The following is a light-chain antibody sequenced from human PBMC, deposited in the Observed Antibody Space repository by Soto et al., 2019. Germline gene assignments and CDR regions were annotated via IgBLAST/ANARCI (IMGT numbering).Light chain of an antibody. CDR1: QSISTW. Sequence: DIQMTQSPSTLSASVGDRVTITCRASQSISTWLVWYQQKPGKAPKVLIYDASSLQSGVPSRFSGHGSGTDFTLNISRLQPDDSAIYYCQQYKTYTTFGQGTKVDIX. V-gene: IGKV1-5*01. CDR2: DAS. J-gene: IGKJ2*01. CDR3: QQYKTYTT.